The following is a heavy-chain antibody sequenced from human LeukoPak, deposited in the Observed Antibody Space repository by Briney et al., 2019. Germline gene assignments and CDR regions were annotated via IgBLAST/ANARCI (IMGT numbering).Heavy chain of an antibody. V-gene: IGHV3-7*04. D-gene: IGHD2-2*01. CDR2: IKQDGSEK. Sequence: GGSLRLSCAASGFTFSDYHMGWVRQAPGKGLEWVANIKQDGSEKYYVDSVKGRFTISRDNAKNSLYLQMNSLRAEDTAVYYFARGAQLRRRDYYYGMDVWGQGTTVTVSS. CDR3: ARGAQLRRRDYYYGMDV. CDR1: GFTFSDYH. J-gene: IGHJ6*02.